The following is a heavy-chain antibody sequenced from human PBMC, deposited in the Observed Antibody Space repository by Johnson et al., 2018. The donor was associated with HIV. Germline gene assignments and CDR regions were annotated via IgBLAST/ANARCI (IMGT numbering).Heavy chain of an antibody. Sequence: VQLVESGGGVVRPGGSLRLSCAASGFTFDDYGMTWVRQVTGKGLEWVSGINWNGGSTGYADSVKGRFTISRDNAKNSLYLLMNSLRPEDTSIYFCASEVEYSSLGGIWGQGTMVTVSS. J-gene: IGHJ3*02. D-gene: IGHD6-6*01. CDR3: ASEVEYSSLGGI. CDR2: INWNGGST. V-gene: IGHV3-20*04. CDR1: GFTFDDYG.